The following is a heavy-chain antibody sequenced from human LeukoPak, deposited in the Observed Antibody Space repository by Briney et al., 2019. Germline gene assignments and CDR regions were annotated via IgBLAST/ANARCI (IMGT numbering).Heavy chain of an antibody. D-gene: IGHD3-10*01. CDR2: INPSGGST. J-gene: IGHJ4*02. CDR3: ARDRFTMIRGIIPCY. CDR1: GYIFTNYY. V-gene: IGHV1-46*01. Sequence: ASVKVSCKASGYIFTNYYMHWVRQAPGQGLEWMGIINPSGGSTSSAQKFQGRVTMTRDTSTSTVYMELSSLRSEDTAVYYCARDRFTMIRGIIPCYWGQGTLVTVSS.